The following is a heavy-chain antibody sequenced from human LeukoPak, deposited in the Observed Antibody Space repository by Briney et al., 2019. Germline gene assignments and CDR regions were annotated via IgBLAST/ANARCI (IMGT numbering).Heavy chain of an antibody. CDR3: ARGTAYQRHDY. Sequence: GGSLRLSCAASGFTFSIYEMNWVRQAPGKGLEWVAYITYSGSIIYYADSVKGRFTISRDNAKNSLYLQMNSMRAEDTALYYCARGTAYQRHDYWGQGTLVTVSS. V-gene: IGHV3-48*03. D-gene: IGHD2-2*01. CDR1: GFTFSIYE. CDR2: ITYSGSII. J-gene: IGHJ4*02.